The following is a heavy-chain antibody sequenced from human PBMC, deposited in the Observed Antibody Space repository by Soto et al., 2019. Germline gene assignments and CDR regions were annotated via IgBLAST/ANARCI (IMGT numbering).Heavy chain of an antibody. V-gene: IGHV1-46*01. CDR1: GYIFTSYS. J-gene: IGHJ4*02. Sequence: ASVKVSCKASGYIFTSYSMHWVRQAPGQGLEWMGIINPSGGSTSYAQKFQGRVTMTRDTSTSTVYMELSSLRSEDTAVYYCARDRDGGGSSDYWCQGTLVTVSS. CDR2: INPSGGST. CDR3: ARDRDGGGSSDY. D-gene: IGHD3-22*01.